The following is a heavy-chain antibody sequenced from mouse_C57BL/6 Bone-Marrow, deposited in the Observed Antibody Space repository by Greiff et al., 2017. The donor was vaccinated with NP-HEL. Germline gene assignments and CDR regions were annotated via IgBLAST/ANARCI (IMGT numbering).Heavy chain of an antibody. J-gene: IGHJ4*01. CDR2: IHPNSGST. V-gene: IGHV1-64*01. CDR1: GYTFTSYW. CDR3: ANIYYYGSSPYYAMDY. Sequence: VKLQQPGAELVKPGASVKLSCKASGYTFTSYWMHWVKQRPGQGLEWIGMIHPNSGSTNYNEKFKSKATLTVDKSSSTAYMQLSSLTSEDSAVYYCANIYYYGSSPYYAMDYWGQGTSVTVSS. D-gene: IGHD1-1*01.